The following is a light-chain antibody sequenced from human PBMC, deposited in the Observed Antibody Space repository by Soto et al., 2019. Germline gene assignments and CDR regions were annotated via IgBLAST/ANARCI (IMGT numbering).Light chain of an antibody. CDR1: QRVLYSSNNKNY. Sequence: DIVMTQSPDSLAVSLGERATINCKSSQRVLYSSNNKNYLAWYQQKPGQPPKLLIYWASTRESGVPDRFSGSGSGTEFTLTISSLQAEDAALYYCQQYYSTPITFGQGTRLEIK. J-gene: IGKJ5*01. CDR3: QQYYSTPIT. V-gene: IGKV4-1*01. CDR2: WAS.